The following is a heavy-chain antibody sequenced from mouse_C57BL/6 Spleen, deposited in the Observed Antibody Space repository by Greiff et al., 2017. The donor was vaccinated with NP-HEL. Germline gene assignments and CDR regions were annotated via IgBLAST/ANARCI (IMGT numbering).Heavy chain of an antibody. Sequence: QVQLQQSGAELVRPGASVTLSCKASGYTFTDYEMHWVKQTPVHGLEWIGAIDPETGGTAYNQKFKGKAILTADKSSSTAYMELRSLTSEDSAVYYCTREDYDYDEWYFDVWGTGTTVTVSS. CDR2: IDPETGGT. J-gene: IGHJ1*03. V-gene: IGHV1-15*01. D-gene: IGHD2-4*01. CDR3: TREDYDYDEWYFDV. CDR1: GYTFTDYE.